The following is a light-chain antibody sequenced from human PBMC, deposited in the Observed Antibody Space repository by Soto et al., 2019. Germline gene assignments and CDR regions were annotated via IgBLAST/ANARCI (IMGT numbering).Light chain of an antibody. Sequence: DIQMTQSPSTLSGSVGDRVTITCRASQTISSWLAWYQQKPGKAPKLLIYKASTLKSGVPSRFSGSGPGTEFTLTISSLQPDDFATYYCQHYNSYSEAFGQGTKVYIK. J-gene: IGKJ1*01. CDR3: QHYNSYSEA. CDR2: KAS. V-gene: IGKV1-5*03. CDR1: QTISSW.